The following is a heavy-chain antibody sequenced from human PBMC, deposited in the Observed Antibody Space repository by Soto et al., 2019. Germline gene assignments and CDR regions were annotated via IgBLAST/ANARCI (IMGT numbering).Heavy chain of an antibody. Sequence: SETLSLTCTVSGGSISSGDYYWSWIRQPPGKGLEWIGYIYYSGSTYYNPSLKSRVTISVDTSKNQFSLKLSSVTAADTAVYYCARERSSGYYSWGYYYYGMDVWGQGTTVTVSS. CDR1: GGSISSGDYY. J-gene: IGHJ6*02. V-gene: IGHV4-30-4*08. D-gene: IGHD3-22*01. CDR2: IYYSGST. CDR3: ARERSSGYYSWGYYYYGMDV.